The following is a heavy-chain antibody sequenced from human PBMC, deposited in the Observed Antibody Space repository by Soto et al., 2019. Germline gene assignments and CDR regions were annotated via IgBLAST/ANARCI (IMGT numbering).Heavy chain of an antibody. CDR3: ARHASIVAVSLGP. V-gene: IGHV4-61*08. J-gene: IGHJ5*02. CDR2: IYYSGGT. D-gene: IGHD2-2*01. CDR1: GGSISSGGYY. Sequence: SETLSLTCTVSGGSISSGGYYWSWIRQHPGKGLEWIGYIYYSGGTNYNPSLKSRVTISVDTSKNQFSLKLSSVTAADTAVYYCARHASIVAVSLGPWGQGTLVTVSS.